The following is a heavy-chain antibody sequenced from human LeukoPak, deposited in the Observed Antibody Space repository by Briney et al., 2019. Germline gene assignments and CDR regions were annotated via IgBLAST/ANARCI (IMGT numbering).Heavy chain of an antibody. Sequence: GASVKVSCKASGYTFTGYYMHWVRQAPGQGLEWMGRINPNSGGTNYAQKFQGRVTMTRDTSISTAYMELSRLRSDDTAVYYCARGLVWSAGYYYYMDVWGKGTTVTVSS. CDR2: INPNSGGT. V-gene: IGHV1-2*06. J-gene: IGHJ6*03. D-gene: IGHD3-16*01. CDR3: ARGLVWSAGYYYYMDV. CDR1: GYTFTGYY.